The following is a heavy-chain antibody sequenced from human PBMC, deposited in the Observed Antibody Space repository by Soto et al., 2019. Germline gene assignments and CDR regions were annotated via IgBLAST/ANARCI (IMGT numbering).Heavy chain of an antibody. D-gene: IGHD5-12*01. J-gene: IGHJ4*02. Sequence: EVQLLESGGGLVQPGGSLRLSCAASGFTFSSYAMNWVRQAPGKGLEWVSAISGSGGSTYYADSVKGRFTISRDNSKNTLYLQMNSLRAEDTAVYYCAKDVAHRVATPIDYWGQGTLVTVSS. CDR2: ISGSGGST. CDR1: GFTFSSYA. V-gene: IGHV3-23*01. CDR3: AKDVAHRVATPIDY.